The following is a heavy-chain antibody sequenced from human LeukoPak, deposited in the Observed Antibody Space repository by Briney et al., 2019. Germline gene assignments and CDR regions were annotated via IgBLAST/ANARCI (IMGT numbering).Heavy chain of an antibody. J-gene: IGHJ6*03. Sequence: GGSLRLSCAASGFTFSSYDMHWVRQATGKGLEWVSAIGTAGDTYYAGSVKGRFTISRDNAKNSLYLQMNSLRAEDTAVYYCARVPQTGTLYYYYMDVWGKGTTVTVSS. V-gene: IGHV3-13*01. CDR3: ARVPQTGTLYYYYMDV. CDR1: GFTFSSYD. CDR2: IGTAGDT. D-gene: IGHD1-7*01.